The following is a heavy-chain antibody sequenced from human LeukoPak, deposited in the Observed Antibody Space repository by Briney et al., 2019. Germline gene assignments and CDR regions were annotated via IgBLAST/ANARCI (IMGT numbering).Heavy chain of an antibody. J-gene: IGHJ4*02. Sequence: GGSLRLSCAASGFTFSGYSMNWVRQAPGKGLEWVSSITSSSSYIYHADSVKGRFTISRDNAKNSLYLQMNSLRAEDTAVYYCARGETSWTLPNDYWGQGTLVTVS. CDR3: ARGETSWTLPNDY. CDR1: GFTFSGYS. V-gene: IGHV3-21*01. D-gene: IGHD2-2*01. CDR2: ITSSSSYI.